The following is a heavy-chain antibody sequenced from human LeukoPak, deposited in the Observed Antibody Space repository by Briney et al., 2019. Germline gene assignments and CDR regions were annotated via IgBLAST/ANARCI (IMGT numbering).Heavy chain of an antibody. D-gene: IGHD3-22*01. CDR1: GYTFTSYG. Sequence: ALVKVSCKASGYTFTSYGISWVRQAPGQGLEWMGWISAYNGNTNYAQKLQGRVTMTTDTSTSTAYMELRSLRSEDTAVYYCASPSDSRYDSSGYYYFDYWGQGTLVTVSS. CDR3: ASPSDSRYDSSGYYYFDY. V-gene: IGHV1-18*01. J-gene: IGHJ4*02. CDR2: ISAYNGNT.